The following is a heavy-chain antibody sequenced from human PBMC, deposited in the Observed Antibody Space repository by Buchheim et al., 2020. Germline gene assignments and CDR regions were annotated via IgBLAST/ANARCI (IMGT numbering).Heavy chain of an antibody. D-gene: IGHD3-16*02. J-gene: IGHJ4*02. CDR3: ARGYNYVRGSYRYFDY. Sequence: QVQLQESGPGLVKPSQTLSLTCTVSGASISTGDYYWSWIRQPPGKGLKWIGYIYYSGTTYYNPSLKSRVTISVDTSKNEFSLKLSSVTAADTAVYYCARGYNYVRGSYRYFDYWGQGTL. CDR1: GASISTGDYY. CDR2: IYYSGTT. V-gene: IGHV4-30-4*01.